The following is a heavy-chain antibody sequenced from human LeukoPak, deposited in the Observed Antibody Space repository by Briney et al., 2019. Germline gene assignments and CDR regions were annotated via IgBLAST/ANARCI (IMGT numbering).Heavy chain of an antibody. Sequence: GGSLRLSCAASGFTFSSYWMSWVRQAPGKGLEWVANIKQDGSEKYYVDSVKGRFTISRDNAKNSLYLQMNSLRAEDTAVYYCAAEGPYYDILTGYYMEDYWGQGTLVTVSS. J-gene: IGHJ4*02. CDR1: GFTFSSYW. CDR2: IKQDGSEK. CDR3: AAEGPYYDILTGYYMEDY. D-gene: IGHD3-9*01. V-gene: IGHV3-7*01.